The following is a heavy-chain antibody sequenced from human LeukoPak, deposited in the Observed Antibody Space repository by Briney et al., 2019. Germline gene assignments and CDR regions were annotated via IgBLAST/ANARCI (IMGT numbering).Heavy chain of an antibody. Sequence: GGSLRLSCAASGFTFSDYYMSWIRQAPGKGLEWISYISPRSNTIYYADSVKGRFTISRDNAKNSLYPQMNSLRAEDTAVYYCARRIYYDNSGYRYWGQGTLVTVSS. CDR2: ISPRSNTI. CDR3: ARRIYYDNSGYRY. D-gene: IGHD3-22*01. CDR1: GFTFSDYY. J-gene: IGHJ4*02. V-gene: IGHV3-11*04.